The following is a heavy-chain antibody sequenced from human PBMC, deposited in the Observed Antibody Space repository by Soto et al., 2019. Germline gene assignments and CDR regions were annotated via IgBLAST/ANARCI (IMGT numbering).Heavy chain of an antibody. Sequence: SETLSLTCTLSGDSINNYYWSWLRHPPGKRLEWIGYIYYTGSTTYNPSVERRVTMSVDTSKNQFSLKLNSVNAADTAVYYCAKYRRTEAEGFTLDYWGRGTLVTVSS. CDR2: IYYTGST. CDR3: AKYRRTEAEGFTLDY. J-gene: IGHJ4*01. D-gene: IGHD6-13*01. CDR1: GDSINNYY. V-gene: IGHV4-59*01.